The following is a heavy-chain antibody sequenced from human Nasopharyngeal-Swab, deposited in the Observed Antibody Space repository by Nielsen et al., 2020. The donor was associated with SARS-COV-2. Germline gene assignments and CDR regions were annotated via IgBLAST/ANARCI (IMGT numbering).Heavy chain of an antibody. CDR2: ISSSSSYT. CDR3: ARDLGGYSYGDY. J-gene: IGHJ4*02. CDR1: GFTFSDYY. Sequence: GESLKISCAASGFTFSDYYMSWIRQAPGKGLEWVSYISSSSSYTNYADSVKGRFTISRDNAKNSLYLQMNSLRAEDTAVYYCARDLGGYSYGDYWGQGTLVTVSS. D-gene: IGHD5-18*01. V-gene: IGHV3-11*06.